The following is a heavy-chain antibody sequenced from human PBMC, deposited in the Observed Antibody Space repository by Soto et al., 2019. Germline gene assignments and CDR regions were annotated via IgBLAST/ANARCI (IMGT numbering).Heavy chain of an antibody. J-gene: IGHJ4*02. D-gene: IGHD1-26*01. CDR1: GFTFSSYG. CDR3: ARAGLPIVGAPDY. Sequence: GGSLRLSCAASGFTFSSYGMHWVRQAPGKGLEWVAVIWYDGSNKYYADSVKGRFTISRDNSKNTLYLQMNSLRAEDTAVYYCARAGLPIVGAPDYWGQGTLVTVSS. CDR2: IWYDGSNK. V-gene: IGHV3-33*01.